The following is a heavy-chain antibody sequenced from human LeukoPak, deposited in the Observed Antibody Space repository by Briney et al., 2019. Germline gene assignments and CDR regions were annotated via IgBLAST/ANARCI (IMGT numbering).Heavy chain of an antibody. D-gene: IGHD3-22*01. CDR2: ISNSGGST. Sequence: GGSLRLSCAASAFTFSTYAMSWVRQAPGKGLEWVSGISNSGGSTPYADSVRGRFTISRDNSKKSLYLQMTSLRAEDTAVYYCARDQDSSGWDMNFDLWGRGTLVSVSS. CDR1: AFTFSTYA. J-gene: IGHJ2*01. V-gene: IGHV3-23*01. CDR3: ARDQDSSGWDMNFDL.